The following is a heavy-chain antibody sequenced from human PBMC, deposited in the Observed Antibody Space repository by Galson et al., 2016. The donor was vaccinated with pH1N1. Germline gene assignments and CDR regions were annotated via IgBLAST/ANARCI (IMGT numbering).Heavy chain of an antibody. CDR2: IIPIFGTA. V-gene: IGHV1-69*06. D-gene: IGHD4-11*01. J-gene: IGHJ6*02. Sequence: SVKVSCKASGGTFNNYPISWLRQAPGHGLEWMGRIIPIFGTANYAQKFQGRVTITADKSTSTAYRELSSLRSEDTAVYYCARSQASVSTSYYYGMDVWGQGTTVTVSS. CDR3: ARSQASVSTSYYYGMDV. CDR1: GGTFNNYP.